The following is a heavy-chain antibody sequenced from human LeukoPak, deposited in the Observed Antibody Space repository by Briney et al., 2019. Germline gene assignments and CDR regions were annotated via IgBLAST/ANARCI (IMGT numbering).Heavy chain of an antibody. CDR2: RVWGDDK. Sequence: SGPTLLKPTPTLTLTCTFAGFGLRTRGGGGGWIRQPQGKDLEWLSLRVWGDDKRYSPSLQSRLTITNATSKNQVVLTLTNMDPVDTATYYCAHRAYYDSRGYLDWGQGPLVTVSS. J-gene: IGHJ4*02. CDR1: GFGLRTRGGG. D-gene: IGHD3-22*01. CDR3: AHRAYYDSRGYLD. V-gene: IGHV2-5*02.